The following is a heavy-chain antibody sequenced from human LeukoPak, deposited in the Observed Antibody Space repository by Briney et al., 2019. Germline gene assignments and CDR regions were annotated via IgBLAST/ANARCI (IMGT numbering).Heavy chain of an antibody. D-gene: IGHD3-10*01. CDR2: IFHTGST. Sequence: SQTLSLTCVVSGDSISSGAYSWSWIRQPPGKGLEWIGYIFHTGSTFYNPSLKSRLTISVDNSKNQFSLRLSSVTAADTAVYYCARELWFANAPGSWLDPWGQGTLVTVFS. CDR1: GDSISSGAYS. J-gene: IGHJ5*02. V-gene: IGHV4-30-2*01. CDR3: ARELWFANAPGSWLDP.